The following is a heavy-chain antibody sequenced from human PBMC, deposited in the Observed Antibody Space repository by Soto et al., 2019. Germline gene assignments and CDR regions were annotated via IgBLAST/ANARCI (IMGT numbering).Heavy chain of an antibody. J-gene: IGHJ4*02. CDR2: IYPSGSA. CDR1: GGSVSSDY. V-gene: IGHV4-4*07. Sequence: QVQLQESGPGLVKPSETLSLTCTVSGGSVSSDYWNWIRQSAGKGLEWIGRIYPSGSANYNPSLKSRVSMSVDTSQNQFSLKLSSVSAADTAVYYCARTKYYYDSTAYIFDYWGQGALVTVSS. CDR3: ARTKYYYDSTAYIFDY. D-gene: IGHD3-22*01.